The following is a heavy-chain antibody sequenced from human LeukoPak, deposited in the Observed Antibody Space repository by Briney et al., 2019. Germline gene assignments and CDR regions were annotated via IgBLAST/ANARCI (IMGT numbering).Heavy chain of an antibody. CDR1: GYTFTSYY. Sequence: ASVKVSCKASGYTFTSYYMHWVRQAPGQGLEWMGIINPSGGSTSYAQKFQGRVTMTRDTSTSTAYMELRSLRSDDTAVYYCAGDLPGYDSSGYYFFDYWGQGTLVTVSS. V-gene: IGHV1-46*01. CDR2: INPSGGST. J-gene: IGHJ4*02. D-gene: IGHD3-22*01. CDR3: AGDLPGYDSSGYYFFDY.